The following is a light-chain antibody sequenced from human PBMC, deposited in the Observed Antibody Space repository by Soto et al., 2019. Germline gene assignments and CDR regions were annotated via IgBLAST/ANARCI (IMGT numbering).Light chain of an antibody. CDR1: QSISRY. CDR3: QQSYSTPRLFT. Sequence: DIQMTQSPSSLSASVGDRVTITCRASQSISRYLNWYQQKPGKAPKLLIYAASSLQSGVPSRFSGSGSGTGFTLTISSLQPEDSATYYCQQSYSTPRLFTFGQGTNLEI. V-gene: IGKV1-39*01. J-gene: IGKJ2*01. CDR2: AAS.